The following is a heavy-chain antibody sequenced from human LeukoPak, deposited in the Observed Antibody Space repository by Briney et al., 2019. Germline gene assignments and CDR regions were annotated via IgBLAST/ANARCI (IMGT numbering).Heavy chain of an antibody. CDR3: AKDLIPSEYSSSWTHN. V-gene: IGHV3-23*01. J-gene: IGHJ4*02. D-gene: IGHD6-13*01. CDR2: ISGSGGST. Sequence: WIRQSPGKGLEWVSAISGSGGSTYYADSVKGRFTISRDNSKNTLYLQMNSLRAEDTAVYYCAKDLIPSEYSSSWTHNWGQGTLVTVSS.